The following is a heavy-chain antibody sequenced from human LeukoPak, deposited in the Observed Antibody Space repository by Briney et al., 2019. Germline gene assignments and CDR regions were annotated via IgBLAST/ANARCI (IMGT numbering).Heavy chain of an antibody. J-gene: IGHJ5*02. CDR2: IKQDGSAK. CDR1: GFTFSSYW. CDR3: ARVDGHAHWFDP. V-gene: IGHV3-7*03. Sequence: GGSLRLSCAASGFTFSSYWMSWVRQAPGKGLEWVANIKQDGSAKYCMDSVKGRFTVSRDNAKNSLYLQMNSLRAEDTAVYHCARVDGHAHWFDPRGQGTLVTVSS.